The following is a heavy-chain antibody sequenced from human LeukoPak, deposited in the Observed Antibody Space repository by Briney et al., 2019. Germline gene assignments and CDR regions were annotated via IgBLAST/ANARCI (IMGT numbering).Heavy chain of an antibody. Sequence: ASVKVSCKASGYTFTGYYMHWVRQAPGQGLEWMGWVNPNSGGTSYAQKFQGRVTMTRDTSISTAYMELSRLRSDDTAVYYCARVADASYCSSTSRYAGVFGMDVWGQGTTVTVSS. D-gene: IGHD2-2*01. CDR2: VNPNSGGT. CDR1: GYTFTGYY. J-gene: IGHJ6*02. CDR3: ARVADASYCSSTSRYAGVFGMDV. V-gene: IGHV1-2*02.